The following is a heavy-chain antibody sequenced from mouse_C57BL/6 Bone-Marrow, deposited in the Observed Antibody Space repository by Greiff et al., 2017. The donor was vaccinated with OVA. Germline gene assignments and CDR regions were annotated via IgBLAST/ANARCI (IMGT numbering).Heavy chain of an antibody. V-gene: IGHV14-4*01. CDR3: TTNTGYAMDY. Sequence: VQLQQSGAELVRPGASVKLSCTASGFNINDDYMHWVKQRPEQGLELIGWIDPENGDTEYASKFQGKATITADTSSNTAYLQLSSLTSEDTSVYYCTTNTGYAMDYGGRGNSVTVSS. CDR1: GFNINDDY. J-gene: IGHJ4*01. CDR2: IDPENGDT.